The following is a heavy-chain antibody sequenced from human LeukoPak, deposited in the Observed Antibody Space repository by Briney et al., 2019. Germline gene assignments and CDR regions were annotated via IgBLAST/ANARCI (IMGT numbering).Heavy chain of an antibody. V-gene: IGHV1-8*01. D-gene: IGHD1-26*01. J-gene: IGHJ4*02. CDR1: GYTFTSYG. CDR3: AILVGATTFSQYYFDY. CDR2: MNPNSGNT. Sequence: ASVKVSCKASGYTFTSYGINWVRQATGQGLEWMGWMNPNSGNTGYAQKFQGRVTMTRNTSISTAYVELSSLRSEDTAVYYCAILVGATTFSQYYFDYWGQGTLVTVSS.